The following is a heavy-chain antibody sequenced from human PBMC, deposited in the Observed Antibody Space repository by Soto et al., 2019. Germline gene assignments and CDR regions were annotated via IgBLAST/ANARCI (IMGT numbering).Heavy chain of an antibody. CDR2: INPNNGGT. V-gene: IGHV1-2*02. D-gene: IGHD6-13*01. CDR3: AILAAAAAFDI. Sequence: VCCESSGDRVTVTVVAWVRQAHGQGLEWMGWINPNNGGTNYAQKFQGRVTMTRDTSISTAYMELSRLRSDDTAVYYCAILAAAAAFDIWGQGTMVTVSS. CDR1: GDRVTVTV. J-gene: IGHJ3*02.